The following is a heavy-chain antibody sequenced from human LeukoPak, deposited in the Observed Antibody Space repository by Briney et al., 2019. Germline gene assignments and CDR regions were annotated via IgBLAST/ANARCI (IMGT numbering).Heavy chain of an antibody. CDR1: GFSFSSYA. V-gene: IGHV3-23*01. CDR3: AKGHADSSGYYYFDS. D-gene: IGHD3-22*01. Sequence: PTGGSLRLSCATSGFSFSSYAMSWVRQAPGKGLEWVSGIRGNADTTYYADSVKGRFSIFRDNSKNMLYLQMNSLRVEDTAVYYCAKGHADSSGYYYFDSWGQGTLVTVSS. CDR2: IRGNADTT. J-gene: IGHJ4*02.